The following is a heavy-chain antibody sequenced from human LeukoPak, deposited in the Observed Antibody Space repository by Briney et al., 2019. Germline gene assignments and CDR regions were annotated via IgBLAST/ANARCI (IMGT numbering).Heavy chain of an antibody. Sequence: GGSLRLSCAASGFTFSDYYMSWIRQAPGKGLEWVSYISSSGSTLYYADSVKGRITISRDNAKNSLYLQMNSLRAEDTAVYYCARDGAYSASNIWGQGTMVAVSS. D-gene: IGHD6-13*01. CDR1: GFTFSDYY. CDR3: ARDGAYSASNI. V-gene: IGHV3-11*01. CDR2: ISSSGSTL. J-gene: IGHJ3*02.